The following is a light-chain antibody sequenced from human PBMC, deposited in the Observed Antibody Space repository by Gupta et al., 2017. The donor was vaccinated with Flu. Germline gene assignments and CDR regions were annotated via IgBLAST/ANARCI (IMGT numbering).Light chain of an antibody. J-gene: IGKJ1*01. V-gene: IGKV3-15*01. Sequence: EVVLLQSPALLSVSPGERATLSCRASQSVSSNLAWYQQKPGQAPRLLIYGASTRATGIPARFSGSGSGTEFTLTISSLQSEDFAVYYCQQYNNWPRTFGQGTKVEIK. CDR1: QSVSSN. CDR3: QQYNNWPRT. CDR2: GAS.